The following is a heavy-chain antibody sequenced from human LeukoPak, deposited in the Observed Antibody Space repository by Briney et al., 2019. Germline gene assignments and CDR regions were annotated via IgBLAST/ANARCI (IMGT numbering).Heavy chain of an antibody. CDR1: GGSINNYY. J-gene: IGHJ4*02. Sequence: SETLSLTCAVSGGSINNYYWSWIRQPPGKGLEWIGYIYDSGSTNYNPSLQSRVTTSLDTSKNQVSLELSSVTAADTAVYYCARVSSWYDGDYWGQGTLVTVSA. CDR3: ARVSSWYDGDY. D-gene: IGHD6-13*01. V-gene: IGHV4-59*01. CDR2: IYDSGST.